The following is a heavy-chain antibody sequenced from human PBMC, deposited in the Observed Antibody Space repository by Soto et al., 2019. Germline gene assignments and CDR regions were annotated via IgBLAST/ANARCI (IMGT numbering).Heavy chain of an antibody. V-gene: IGHV4-39*01. D-gene: IGHD6-13*01. Sequence: SETLSITCTDFGSSVRSRTYYWGWFSPPPGKWLGWIGSIYYSGSTHNTPSLKSRVTMSVDTYTNQFSLKLNSVTAADTAVYYCTRHEGGAAADRPLDYWGQGTLVTVSS. CDR3: TRHEGGAAADRPLDY. CDR2: IYYSGST. CDR1: GSSVRSRTYY. J-gene: IGHJ4*02.